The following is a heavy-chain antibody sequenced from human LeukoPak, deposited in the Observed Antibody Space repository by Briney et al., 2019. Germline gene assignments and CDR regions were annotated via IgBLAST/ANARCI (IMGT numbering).Heavy chain of an antibody. D-gene: IGHD2-15*01. Sequence: PGGSLRLSCSASGFTFSDYWMMWVRQAPGQGPEFLANINPTGSETYYADPVKARFIISRDNAKNFLFLQMYGLRGDDTAVYSCGRFGYEAGVDLWGRGTLVTVSS. CDR2: INPTGSET. CDR3: GRFGYEAGVDL. J-gene: IGHJ4*02. CDR1: GFTFSDYW. V-gene: IGHV3-7*01.